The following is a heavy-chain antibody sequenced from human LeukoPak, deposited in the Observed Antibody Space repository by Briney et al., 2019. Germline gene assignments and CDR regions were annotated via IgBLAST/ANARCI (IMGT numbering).Heavy chain of an antibody. J-gene: IGHJ5*02. D-gene: IGHD3-10*01. Sequence: PSQTLSLTCTVSGGSISSGDYYWNWIRQSPGKGLEWIGYIYDSGCIYHNPSLKSRVTISVDTSKNQFSLKLSSVTVADTAVYYCARGHYYGSGSYYNWFDPWGQGTLVTVSS. CDR3: ARGHYYGSGSYYNWFDP. CDR1: GGSISSGDYY. V-gene: IGHV4-30-4*01. CDR2: IYDSGCI.